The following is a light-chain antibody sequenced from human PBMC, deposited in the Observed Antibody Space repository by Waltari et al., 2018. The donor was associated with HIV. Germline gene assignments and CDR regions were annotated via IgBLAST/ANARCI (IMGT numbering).Light chain of an antibody. J-gene: IGLJ2*01. V-gene: IGLV2-14*01. Sequence: HSALTQPASVSGSPGQSITISCTGSSTDIGFYNLVSWYQQHPGTAPQLIIDEVHSRPSGVPDRFSGSKSGNTASLTISMLQADDEADYYCSSYVNTDTLIFGGGTKLTVL. CDR3: SSYVNTDTLI. CDR2: EVH. CDR1: STDIGFYNL.